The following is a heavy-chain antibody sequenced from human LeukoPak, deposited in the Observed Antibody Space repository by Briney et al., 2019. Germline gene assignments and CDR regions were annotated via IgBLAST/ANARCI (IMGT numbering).Heavy chain of an antibody. CDR2: MNPNSGNT. Sequence: ASVKVSCKASGYTFTSYDINWVRQATGQGLEWMGWMNPNSGNTGYAQKFQGRVTMTRNTSISTAYMELSSLRSEDTAVYYCARGRFRGNGNWFDPWGQGTLVTVSS. V-gene: IGHV1-8*01. CDR1: GYTFTSYD. J-gene: IGHJ5*02. D-gene: IGHD2-8*01. CDR3: ARGRFRGNGNWFDP.